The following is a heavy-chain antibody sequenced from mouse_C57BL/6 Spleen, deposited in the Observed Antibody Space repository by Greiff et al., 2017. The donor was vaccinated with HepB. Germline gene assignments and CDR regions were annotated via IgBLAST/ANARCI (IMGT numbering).Heavy chain of an antibody. D-gene: IGHD3-2*02. CDR2: ISDGGSYT. CDR3: ARPPRDSSGPAWFAY. V-gene: IGHV5-4*01. J-gene: IGHJ3*01. CDR1: GFTFSSYA. Sequence: VQLQQSGGGLVKPGGSLKLSCAASGFTFSSYAMSWVRQTPEKRLEWVATISDGGSYTYYPDNVKGRFTISRDNAKNNLYLQMSHLKSEDTAMYYCARPPRDSSGPAWFAYWGQGTLVTVSA.